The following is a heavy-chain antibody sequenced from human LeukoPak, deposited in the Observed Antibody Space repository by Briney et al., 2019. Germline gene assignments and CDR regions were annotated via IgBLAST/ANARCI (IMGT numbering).Heavy chain of an antibody. CDR1: RVTPSRFS. V-gene: IGHV3-48*01. D-gene: IGHD2-8*01. CDR3: VRDNGWRD. Sequence: GRTLRLSPAPSRVTPSRFSMNWVRHAPRKGLEWSSYISTSSSTIYYAEDVKGQFIISRDNSKSTLNLQMNSLRAGDTAVYYCVRDNGWRDWGQGTLVTVSS. J-gene: IGHJ4*02. CDR2: ISTSSSTI.